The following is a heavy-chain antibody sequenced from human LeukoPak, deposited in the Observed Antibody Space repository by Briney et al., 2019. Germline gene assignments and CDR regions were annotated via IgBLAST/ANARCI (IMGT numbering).Heavy chain of an antibody. CDR1: GFTFSSYG. CDR3: ARDPMVRGVRVNWFDP. Sequence: GGSLRLSCAASGFTFSSYGMHWVRQAPGKGLEWVAFIRYDGSNKYYADSVKGRFTISRDNAKNSLYLQMNSLRAEDTAVYYCARDPMVRGVRVNWFDPWGQGTLVTVSS. D-gene: IGHD3-10*01. CDR2: IRYDGSNK. J-gene: IGHJ5*02. V-gene: IGHV3-30*02.